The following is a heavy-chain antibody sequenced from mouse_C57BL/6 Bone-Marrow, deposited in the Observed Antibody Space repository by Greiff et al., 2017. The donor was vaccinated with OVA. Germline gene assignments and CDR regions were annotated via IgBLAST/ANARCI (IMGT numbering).Heavy chain of an antibody. Sequence: EVKLVESGGGLVKPGGSLKLSCAASGFTFSDYGMHWVRQAPEKGLEWVAYISSGSSTIYYADTVKGRFTISRDNAKNTLFLQMTSLRSEDTAMYYCARPFITTDYFDYWGPGTTLTVSS. CDR2: ISSGSSTI. D-gene: IGHD1-1*01. CDR1: GFTFSDYG. CDR3: ARPFITTDYFDY. J-gene: IGHJ2*01. V-gene: IGHV5-17*01.